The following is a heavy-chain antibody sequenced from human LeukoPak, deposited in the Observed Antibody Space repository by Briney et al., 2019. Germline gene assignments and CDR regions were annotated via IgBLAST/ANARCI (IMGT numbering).Heavy chain of an antibody. D-gene: IGHD4-17*01. CDR1: GGSFSSYT. J-gene: IGHJ4*02. Sequence: GASVKVSCKASGGSFSSYTIDWVRQAPGQGLEWMGWINPNSGGTNYAQKFQGRVTMTRDTSISTAYMELSRLRSDDTAVYYCARALPGYGDYLFDYWGQGTLVTVSS. CDR2: INPNSGGT. CDR3: ARALPGYGDYLFDY. V-gene: IGHV1-2*02.